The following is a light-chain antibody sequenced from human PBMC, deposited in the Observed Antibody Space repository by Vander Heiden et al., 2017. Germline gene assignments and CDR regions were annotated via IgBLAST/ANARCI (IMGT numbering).Light chain of an antibody. Sequence: DIQTTQSPSTLSASVGDRVTITCRASQSVSSWLAWYQQKPGKAPKLLIYKASTLESGVPSRFSGSGSATEFTLTISSLQPDDFATYYCQQYDFYRSFGGGTKVETK. V-gene: IGKV1-5*03. J-gene: IGKJ4*01. CDR3: QQYDFYRS. CDR2: KAS. CDR1: QSVSSW.